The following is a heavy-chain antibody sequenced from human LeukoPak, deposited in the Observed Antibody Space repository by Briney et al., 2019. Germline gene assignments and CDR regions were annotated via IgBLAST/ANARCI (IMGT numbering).Heavy chain of an antibody. Sequence: SETLSLTCAVYGGSFSGYYWSWIRQPPGKGLEWIGEINHSGSTNYNPSLKSRVTISVDTSKNQFSLKLSSVTAADTAVYYCARHLPGMIVPHDAFDIWGQGTMVTVSS. CDR2: INHSGST. V-gene: IGHV4-34*01. CDR3: ARHLPGMIVPHDAFDI. CDR1: GGSFSGYY. J-gene: IGHJ3*02. D-gene: IGHD3-22*01.